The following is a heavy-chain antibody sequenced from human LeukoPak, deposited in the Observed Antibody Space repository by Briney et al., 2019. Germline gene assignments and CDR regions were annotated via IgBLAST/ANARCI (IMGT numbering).Heavy chain of an antibody. CDR2: TSPSTDYR. Sequence: GGSLRLSCAASGFXFSGYYISWIRQAPGKGREWVADTSPSTDYRSYAPSVRGRFTISRDNAKNSLSLEMNSLRAEDTAVYYCARKCVNTRGEVGMDVWGQGTTVTVSS. CDR3: ARKCVNTRGEVGMDV. V-gene: IGHV3-11*03. J-gene: IGHJ6*02. D-gene: IGHD3-16*01. CDR1: GFXFSGYY.